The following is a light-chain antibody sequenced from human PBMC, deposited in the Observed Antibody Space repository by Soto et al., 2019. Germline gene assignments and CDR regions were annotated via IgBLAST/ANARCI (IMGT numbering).Light chain of an antibody. CDR2: GAF. V-gene: IGKV3-15*01. J-gene: IGKJ1*01. CDR1: QSVNSN. CDR3: QQYNDWPLT. Sequence: EIVMTQSPVTLSVSPGERATLSCRASQSVNSNLAWYQQKPGQAPSLLIYGAFTRATGIPARSSGTGSGTEFTLTISSLQSEDFALYYCQQYNDWPLTFGQGTKVDIK.